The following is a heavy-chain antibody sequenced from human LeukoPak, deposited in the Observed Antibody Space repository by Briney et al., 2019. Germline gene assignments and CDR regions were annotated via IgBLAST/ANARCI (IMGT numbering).Heavy chain of an antibody. CDR2: IASDGSHT. J-gene: IGHJ3*02. CDR3: ARERQDTILHSGAFDI. CDR1: GFTFSTYF. Sequence: GRSLRLSCAASGFTFSTYFMHWVRQAPGKGLEWVADIASDGSHTFYVESVKGRFTISIDNSKNTLYLQMNSLRAEDTAVYFCARERQDTILHSGAFDIWGQGTMVTVSS. V-gene: IGHV3-30-3*01. D-gene: IGHD2-21*01.